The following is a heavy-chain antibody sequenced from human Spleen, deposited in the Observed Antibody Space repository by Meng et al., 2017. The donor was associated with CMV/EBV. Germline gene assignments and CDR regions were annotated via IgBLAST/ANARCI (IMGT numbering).Heavy chain of an antibody. D-gene: IGHD3-22*01. Sequence: EVQLVESGGGLVKPGGSLRLSCAASGFTFSTYSMNWVRQAPGKGLEWVSSISSSSSYIDYADSLKGRFTISRDNANNSLYLQVNSLRAEDTAVYYCARTRSGYWHDAFDIWGQGTMVTVSS. CDR3: ARTRSGYWHDAFDI. V-gene: IGHV3-21*01. CDR2: ISSSSSYI. J-gene: IGHJ3*02. CDR1: GFTFSTYS.